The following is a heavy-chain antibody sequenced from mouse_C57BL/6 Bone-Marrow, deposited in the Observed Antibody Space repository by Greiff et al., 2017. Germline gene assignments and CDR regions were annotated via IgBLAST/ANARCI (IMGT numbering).Heavy chain of an antibody. CDR3: TVDGCYAFAY. CDR1: GFNIKDYY. CDR2: IDPEDGDT. J-gene: IGHJ3*01. Sequence: VQLQQSGAELVRPGASVKLSCTASGFNIKDYYMHWVKQRPEQGLEWIGWIDPEDGDTEYASKFQGKATITADTSSNTAYLQLSRLTSEDTAVYYCTVDGCYAFAYWGQGTLVTVSA. D-gene: IGHD2-3*01. V-gene: IGHV14-4*01.